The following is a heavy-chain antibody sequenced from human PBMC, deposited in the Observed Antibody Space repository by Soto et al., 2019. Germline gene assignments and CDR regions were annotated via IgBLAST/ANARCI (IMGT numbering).Heavy chain of an antibody. D-gene: IGHD5-18*01. CDR1: GGSISSGGYS. Sequence: SETLSLTCAVSGGSISSGGYSWSWIRQPPGKGLEWIGYIYHSGSTYYNPSLKSRVTISVDRSKNQFSLKLSSVTAADTAVYYCAREGEYSYGYFDYWGQGAQVTVSS. CDR3: AREGEYSYGYFDY. J-gene: IGHJ4*02. V-gene: IGHV4-30-2*01. CDR2: IYHSGST.